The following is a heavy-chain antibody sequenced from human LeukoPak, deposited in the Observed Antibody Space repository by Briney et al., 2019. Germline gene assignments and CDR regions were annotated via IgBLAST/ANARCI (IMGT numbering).Heavy chain of an antibody. D-gene: IGHD6-19*01. CDR1: GGSISSYY. CDR3: ARGIAVAARNWFDP. CDR2: IYTSGST. V-gene: IGHV4-4*07. J-gene: IGHJ5*02. Sequence: SETLSLTCTVSGGSISSYYWSWIRQPPGKGLEWIGRIYTSGSTNYNPSLKSRVTMSVDTSKNQFSLKLSSVTAADTAVYYCARGIAVAARNWFDPWGQGTLVTVSS.